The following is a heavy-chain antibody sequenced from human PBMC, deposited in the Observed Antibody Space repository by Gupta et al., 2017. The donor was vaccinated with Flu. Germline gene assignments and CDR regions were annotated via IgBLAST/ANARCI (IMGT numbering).Heavy chain of an antibody. CDR3: AAMVRGVIRISYYGMDV. Sequence: QLQLQESGPGLVKPSETLSLTCTVPGGSISSSSYYWGWIRQPPGKGLEWIGSIYYSGSTYYNPSLKSRVTISVDTSKNQFSLKLSSVTAADTAVYYCAAMVRGVIRISYYGMDVWVQGPTVTVSS. CDR1: GGSISSSSYY. CDR2: IYYSGST. J-gene: IGHJ6*02. V-gene: IGHV4-39*01. D-gene: IGHD3-10*01.